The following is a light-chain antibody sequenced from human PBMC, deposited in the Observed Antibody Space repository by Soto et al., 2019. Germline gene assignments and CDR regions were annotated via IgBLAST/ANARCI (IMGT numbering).Light chain of an antibody. CDR1: SSAVGNYNY. V-gene: IGLV2-8*01. CDR3: TSYTDSNIHV. CDR2: EVI. Sequence: QSVLTQPPSASGSPGQSVTISCTGSSSAVGNYNYVSWYQQHPGKAPKLMIYEVIKRPSGVPARFSGSKSGNTASLTVSGLQADDEADYYCTSYTDSNIHVFGSGTKVTVL. J-gene: IGLJ1*01.